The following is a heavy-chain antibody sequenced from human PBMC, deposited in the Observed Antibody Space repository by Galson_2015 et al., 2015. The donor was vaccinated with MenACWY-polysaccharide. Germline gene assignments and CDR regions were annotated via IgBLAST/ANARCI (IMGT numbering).Heavy chain of an antibody. V-gene: IGHV1-69*06. CDR2: IIPIFGTA. D-gene: IGHD6-19*01. CDR1: GGTFSSYA. CDR3: ARDHAFHPAGMDV. Sequence: SVKVSCKASGGTFSSYAISWVRQAPGQGLEWMGGIIPIFGTANYAQKFQGRVTITADKSTSTAYMELSSLRSEDTAVYYCARDHAFHPAGMDVWGKGTPVTVSS. J-gene: IGHJ6*03.